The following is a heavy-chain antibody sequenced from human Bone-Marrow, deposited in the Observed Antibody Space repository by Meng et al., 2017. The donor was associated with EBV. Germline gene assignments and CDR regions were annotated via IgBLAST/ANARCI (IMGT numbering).Heavy chain of an antibody. J-gene: IGHJ5*02. CDR1: GGTFSSYA. Sequence: QGQLVQAGGWVKKPGSSVKVACKASGGTFSSYAISWVRQAPGQGLEWMGGIIPIFGTANYAQKFQGRVTITADESTSTAYMELSSLRSEDTAVYYCARVCSVPAAPETDNWFDPWGQGTLVTVSS. CDR2: IIPIFGTA. V-gene: IGHV1-69*01. CDR3: ARVCSVPAAPETDNWFDP. D-gene: IGHD2-2*01.